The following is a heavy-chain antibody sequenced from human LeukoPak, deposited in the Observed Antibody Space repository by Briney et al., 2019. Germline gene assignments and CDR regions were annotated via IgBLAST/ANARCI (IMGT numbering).Heavy chain of an antibody. CDR1: GGSVTTNY. D-gene: IGHD1-1*01. CDR2: SDHRGST. V-gene: IGHV4-34*01. J-gene: IGHJ5*02. Sequence: SETLSLACAVDGGSVTTNYWGWLRQPPGKGLEWIGESDHRGSTNYSPSLRSRVSIFVDASKNHFSLRLNSVTAADTAVYYCAKRGSQLERRWGLFAPWGQGTLVTVSS. CDR3: AKRGSQLERRWGLFAP.